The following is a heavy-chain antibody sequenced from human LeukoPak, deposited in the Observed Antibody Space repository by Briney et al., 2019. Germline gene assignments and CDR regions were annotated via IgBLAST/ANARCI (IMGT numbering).Heavy chain of an antibody. CDR3: ASGSGAWYKEFDY. CDR2: IIPIFGTT. CDR1: GGTFNRYS. V-gene: IGHV1-69*13. J-gene: IGHJ4*02. D-gene: IGHD1-14*01. Sequence: ASVKVSCKVSGGTFNRYSLDWVRQAPGQGLEWMGGIIPIFGTTNYAQKFQGRVTITADDSTSTAYMELSSLRSEDTAVYYCASGSGAWYKEFDYWGQGTLVTVSS.